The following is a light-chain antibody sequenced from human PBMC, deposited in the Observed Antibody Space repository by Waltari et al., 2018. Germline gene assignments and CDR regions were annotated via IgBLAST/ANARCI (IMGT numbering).Light chain of an antibody. Sequence: DIQMTQSLSSLPASVGDRVTITCRASQSISSYLNWYQQKPGKAPKLLIYAASSLQGGAPSRFSGSGSGTDFTLTISSLQPEDFATYYCQQSYSTPPTFGQGTKVEIK. V-gene: IGKV1-39*01. CDR1: QSISSY. J-gene: IGKJ1*01. CDR3: QQSYSTPPT. CDR2: AAS.